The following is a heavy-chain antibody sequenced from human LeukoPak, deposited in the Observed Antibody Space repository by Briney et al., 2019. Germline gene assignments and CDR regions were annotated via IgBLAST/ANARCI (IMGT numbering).Heavy chain of an antibody. CDR2: ISSSSDI. V-gene: IGHV3-21*01. CDR3: ARGYKFYY. CDR1: GFTFNSYS. J-gene: IGHJ4*02. Sequence: GGSLRLSCAASGFTFNSYSMNWVRQAPGKGLEWVSSISSSSDIYNADSVKGRFTISRDNAKNSLFLQMNSLRAEDTAIYYCARGYKFYYWGQGTLATVSS. D-gene: IGHD1-14*01.